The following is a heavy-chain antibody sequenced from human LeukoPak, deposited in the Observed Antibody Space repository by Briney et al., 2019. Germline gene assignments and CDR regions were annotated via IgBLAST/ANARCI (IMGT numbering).Heavy chain of an antibody. CDR3: ARSTGPGDGY. Sequence: GGSLRLSCAASGFTFSSYWMHWVRQAPGKGLVWVSRISTDGSSTSYADSVKGRFTISRDNAKNTLYLQMNSLRAEDTAVYYCARSTGPGDGYWGQGTLVTVSS. D-gene: IGHD4-17*01. J-gene: IGHJ4*02. CDR1: GFTFSSYW. V-gene: IGHV3-74*01. CDR2: ISTDGSST.